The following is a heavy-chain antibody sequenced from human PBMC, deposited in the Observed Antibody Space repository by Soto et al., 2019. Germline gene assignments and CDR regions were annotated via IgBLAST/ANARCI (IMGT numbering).Heavy chain of an antibody. V-gene: IGHV1-18*01. CDR2: IGAYNGNT. Sequence: ASVKVSCKASGYTFTSYGISWVRQAPGQGLEWMGWIGAYNGNTNYAQKLQGRVTMTTDTSTSTAYMELRSLRSDDTAVYYCARCTAVTTFDAFDIWGQGTMVTVSS. J-gene: IGHJ3*02. D-gene: IGHD4-17*01. CDR1: GYTFTSYG. CDR3: ARCTAVTTFDAFDI.